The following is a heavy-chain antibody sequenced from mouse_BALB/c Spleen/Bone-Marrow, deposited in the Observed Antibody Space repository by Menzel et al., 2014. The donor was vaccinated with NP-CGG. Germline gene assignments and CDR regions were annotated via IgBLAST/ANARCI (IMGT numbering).Heavy chain of an antibody. D-gene: IGHD1-1*01. J-gene: IGHJ3*01. CDR3: APYFYGSSSFTY. CDR1: GFNIKDTY. V-gene: IGHV14-3*02. Sequence: EVQLQQSGAELVKPGASVKLSCTASGFNIKDTYMHWVKQRPEQGLEWIGRIDPANGNTKYDPKSQGKATITADTSSNTTYLQHGSLTSEDTAVYYCAPYFYGSSSFTYWGQGTLVTGSA. CDR2: IDPANGNT.